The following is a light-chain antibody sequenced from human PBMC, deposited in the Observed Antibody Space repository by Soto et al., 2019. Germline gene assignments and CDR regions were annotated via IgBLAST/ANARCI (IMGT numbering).Light chain of an antibody. CDR2: AAS. CDR3: QQGYSTPPWT. CDR1: QSINNE. V-gene: IGKV1-39*01. Sequence: DIQMTQSPSSLSASVGDRVTITCRASQSINNELNWYQQTPGKAPKLLIYAASTLQSGVPSRFSGSGSGTDFTLTISSLQPEDFAVFYCQQGYSTPPWTFGQGTKVE. J-gene: IGKJ1*01.